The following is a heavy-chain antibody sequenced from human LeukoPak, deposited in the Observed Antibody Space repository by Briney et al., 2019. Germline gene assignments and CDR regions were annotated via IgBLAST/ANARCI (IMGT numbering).Heavy chain of an antibody. Sequence: SETLSLTCTVSGGSISSYYWSWIRHPPGKGLEWIGYIYYSGSTNYNPSLKSRVTISVDTSKNQFSLKLSSVTAADTAVYYCARGRDIVATTDFDYWGQGTLVTVSS. CDR3: ARGRDIVATTDFDY. V-gene: IGHV4-59*01. J-gene: IGHJ4*02. D-gene: IGHD5-12*01. CDR1: GGSISSYY. CDR2: IYYSGST.